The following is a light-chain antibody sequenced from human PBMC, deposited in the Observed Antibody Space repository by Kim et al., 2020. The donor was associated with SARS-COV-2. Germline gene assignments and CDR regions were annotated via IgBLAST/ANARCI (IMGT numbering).Light chain of an antibody. CDR3: QSRDSVGNVV. V-gene: IGLV3-19*01. CDR1: SLRSYY. CDR2: GRN. Sequence: SSELTQDPAVSVALGQTVRITCQGDSLRSYYATWYQQKPRQAPLLVIFGRNNRPSGLPDRFSGSTSGNTASLTISGAQAEDEADFYCQSRDSVGNVVFGGGTKVTVL. J-gene: IGLJ2*01.